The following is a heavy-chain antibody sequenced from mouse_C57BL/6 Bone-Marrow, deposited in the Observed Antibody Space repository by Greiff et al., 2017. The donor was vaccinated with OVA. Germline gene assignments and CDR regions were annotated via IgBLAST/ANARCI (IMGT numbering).Heavy chain of an antibody. Sequence: EVQLQQSGPELVKPGDSVKISCKASGYSFTGYFMNWVMQSHGKSLEWIGRINPYNGDTFYNQKFKGKATLTVDKSSSTAHMELRSLTSEVSAVYYCARRGPFYWYFDVGGTGTTATVSS. CDR2: INPYNGDT. CDR1: GYSFTGYF. CDR3: ARRGPFYWYFDV. V-gene: IGHV1-20*01. J-gene: IGHJ1*03.